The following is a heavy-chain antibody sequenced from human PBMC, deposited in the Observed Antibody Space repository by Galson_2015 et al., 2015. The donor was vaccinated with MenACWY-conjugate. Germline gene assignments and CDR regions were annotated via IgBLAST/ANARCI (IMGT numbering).Heavy chain of an antibody. V-gene: IGHV4-39*07. J-gene: IGHJ6*02. Sequence: ENLSLTCTVSGGSISSNFYWDWIRQSPGKGLEWIASIYYTGTTYQNPSLTSRLTLSVDTSTNQFSLKVSSVTAADTAVYYCARRQVATPNTGGMDVWGQGTAVTVS. CDR3: ARRQVATPNTGGMDV. D-gene: IGHD3-16*01. CDR1: GGSISSNFY. CDR2: IYYTGTT.